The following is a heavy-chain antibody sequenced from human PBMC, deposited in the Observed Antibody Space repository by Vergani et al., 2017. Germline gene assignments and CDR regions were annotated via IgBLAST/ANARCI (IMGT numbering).Heavy chain of an antibody. CDR3: TTDPRYCGDGSCYWLRDHHYYGMDV. Sequence: EVQLVESGGGIVKPGGSLRLSCVASGFSFRNAWMNWVRRTPGKGLEWFGRIKSTFDRGTTDYAAAVKGRFTISRDDSKNTLFLQMNGLKTEDIGVYYCTTDPRYCGDGSCYWLRDHHYYGMDVWAQGTTVTVSS. V-gene: IGHV3-15*07. CDR2: IKSTFDRGTT. J-gene: IGHJ6*02. CDR1: GFSFRNAW. D-gene: IGHD2-21*01.